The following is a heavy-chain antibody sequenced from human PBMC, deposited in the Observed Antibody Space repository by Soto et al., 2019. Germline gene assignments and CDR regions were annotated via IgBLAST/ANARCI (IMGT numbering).Heavy chain of an antibody. V-gene: IGHV4-30-2*01. CDR3: ARHLRFGGPYYYGMDV. D-gene: IGHD3-10*01. CDR2: IYHSGST. CDR1: GGSISSGGYS. J-gene: IGHJ6*02. Sequence: PSETLSLTCAVSGGSISSGGYSWSWIRQPPGKGLEWIGYIYHSGSTYYNPSLKSRVTISVDRSKNQFSLKLSSVTAADTAVYYCARHLRFGGPYYYGMDVWGQGTTVTVSS.